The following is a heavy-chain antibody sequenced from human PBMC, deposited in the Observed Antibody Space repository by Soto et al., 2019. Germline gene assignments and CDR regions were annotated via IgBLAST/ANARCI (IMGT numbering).Heavy chain of an antibody. Sequence: QVQLQESGPGLVKPSETLSLTCTVSGGSITGYYWSWIRQPPGKGPEWIAFIYYSGATKYNPSLKSRVTISVDTSKNQISLRLSSVTAADTAVYYCARDGGDYYNGMDVWGQGTTVTVSS. J-gene: IGHJ6*02. V-gene: IGHV4-59*01. CDR2: IYYSGAT. CDR1: GGSITGYY. D-gene: IGHD3-16*01. CDR3: ARDGGDYYNGMDV.